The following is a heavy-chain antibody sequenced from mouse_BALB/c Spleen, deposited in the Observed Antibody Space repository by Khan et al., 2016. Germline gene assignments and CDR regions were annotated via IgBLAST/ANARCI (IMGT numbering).Heavy chain of an antibody. CDR3: ARGYYYGKGYFDY. CDR1: GYSITSDYA. CDR2: ISYSGST. Sequence: VQLQESGPGLVKPSQSLSLTCTVTGYSITSDYAWNWIRPSTGNKLEWMCYISYSGSTSYNPSLKSRISITRDTSKNQFFLQLNSVTTEDTATYYCARGYYYGKGYFDYWGQGTTLTVSS. J-gene: IGHJ2*01. D-gene: IGHD1-1*01. V-gene: IGHV3-2*02.